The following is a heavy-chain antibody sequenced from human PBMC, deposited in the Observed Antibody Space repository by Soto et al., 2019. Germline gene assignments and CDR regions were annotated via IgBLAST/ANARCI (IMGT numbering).Heavy chain of an antibody. CDR2: ISGSGGST. CDR3: ANDYDYGGKGGYFDY. D-gene: IGHD4-17*01. V-gene: IGHV3-23*01. CDR1: GFTFSSYA. Sequence: PGGSLRLSCAASGFTFSSYAMSWVRQAPGKGLEWVSAISGSGGSTYYADSVKGRFTISRDNSKNTLYLQMNSLRAEDTAVYYCANDYDYGGKGGYFDYWGQGTLVTVSS. J-gene: IGHJ4*02.